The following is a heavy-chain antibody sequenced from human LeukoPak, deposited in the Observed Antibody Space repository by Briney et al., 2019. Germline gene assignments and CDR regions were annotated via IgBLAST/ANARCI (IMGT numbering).Heavy chain of an antibody. D-gene: IGHD6-19*01. V-gene: IGHV4-59*08. CDR2: IYYSGST. Sequence: SETLSLTCTVSGVSISSYYWSWIRQPPGKRLEWIGYIYYSGSTNYNPSLKSRVSISVDTSKNQFSLKLSSVTAADTAVYYCARRKGGSDYIEFWGQGTLVTVSS. CDR3: ARRKGGSDYIEF. J-gene: IGHJ4*02. CDR1: GVSISSYY.